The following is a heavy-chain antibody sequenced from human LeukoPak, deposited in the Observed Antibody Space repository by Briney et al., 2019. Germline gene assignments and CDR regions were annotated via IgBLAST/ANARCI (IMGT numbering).Heavy chain of an antibody. Sequence: PSETLSLTCTVSGGSISSDYWSWIRQSPGKRLEWIGYIHYSGPTNYSPSLKSRVTISVDTSKNQFSLKLSSVTAADTALYYCATLRGASTAVFDSWGQGTLVTVSS. V-gene: IGHV4-59*08. CDR3: ATLRGASTAVFDS. CDR2: IHYSGPT. J-gene: IGHJ4*02. D-gene: IGHD2-21*02. CDR1: GGSISSDY.